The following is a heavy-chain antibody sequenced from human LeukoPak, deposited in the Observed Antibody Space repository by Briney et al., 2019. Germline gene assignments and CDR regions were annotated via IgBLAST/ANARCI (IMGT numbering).Heavy chain of an antibody. CDR2: IYDDNST. J-gene: IGHJ4*02. CDR3: ATSPRSPVVVVTATRLESPLN. CDR1: GFTVNSNY. V-gene: IGHV3-53*01. D-gene: IGHD2-15*01. Sequence: GGSLRLSCAASGFTVNSNYMSWVRQAPGKGLEWVSVIYDDNSTYYADSVKGRFTISRDNSKNTLYLQMNSLRAEDTAIYYCATSPRSPVVVVTATRLESPLNWGQGTLVTVSS.